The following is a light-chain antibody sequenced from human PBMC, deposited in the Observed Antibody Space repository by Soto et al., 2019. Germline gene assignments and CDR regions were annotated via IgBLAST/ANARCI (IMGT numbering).Light chain of an antibody. CDR1: QSVSSN. CDR2: GAS. J-gene: IGKJ1*01. CDR3: QQYNNWPQT. V-gene: IGKV3-15*01. Sequence: EIVMTQSPATLSVPPGERATLSCRASQSVSSNLAWYHQKPGQAPRLLIYGASTRATGIAARFSGSGSGTEFTLTISSLQSEDFAVYYCQQYNNWPQTFGQGTKVDIK.